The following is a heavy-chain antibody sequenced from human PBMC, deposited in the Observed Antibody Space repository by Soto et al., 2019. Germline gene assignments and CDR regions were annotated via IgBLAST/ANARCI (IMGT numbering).Heavy chain of an antibody. CDR2: ISAYNGNT. CDR3: ARRAPPMDV. Sequence: QVQLVQSGAVVKKPGASVKVSCKASGYTFTSYGISWVRQAPGQGLEWMGWISAYNGNTKYAQKPQGRVTMTTDTAASTAYRELRSLRSDDTAVYYCARRAPPMDVWGQGTTVTVSS. J-gene: IGHJ6*02. CDR1: GYTFTSYG. V-gene: IGHV1-18*01.